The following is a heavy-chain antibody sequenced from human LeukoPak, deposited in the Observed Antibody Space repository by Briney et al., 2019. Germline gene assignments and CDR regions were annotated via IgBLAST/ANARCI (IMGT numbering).Heavy chain of an antibody. CDR2: INHSGST. CDR1: GGSFSGYY. J-gene: IGHJ4*02. Sequence: SETLSLTCAVYGGSFSGYYWSWIRQPPGKGLEWIGEINHSGSTNYNPSLKSRVTISVDTSKNQFSLNLSSVTAADTAVYYCARGRYPLDYWGQGTLVTVSS. CDR3: ARGRYPLDY. D-gene: IGHD3-9*01. V-gene: IGHV4-34*01.